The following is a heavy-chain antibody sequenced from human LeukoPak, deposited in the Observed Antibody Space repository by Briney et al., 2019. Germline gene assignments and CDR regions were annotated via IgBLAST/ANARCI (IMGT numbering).Heavy chain of an antibody. D-gene: IGHD4-17*01. V-gene: IGHV1-18*01. CDR2: ISTDNGDT. CDR1: GYTFTTYG. Sequence: GASVKVSCKSSGYTFTTYGITWVRQAPGQGLEWMGWISTDNGDTSYAQKLQGRVTMTTDTSTSTAYMELRSLRSDDTAVYYCARDDGDYTPQYYYYGMDVWGQGTTVTVSS. J-gene: IGHJ6*02. CDR3: ARDDGDYTPQYYYYGMDV.